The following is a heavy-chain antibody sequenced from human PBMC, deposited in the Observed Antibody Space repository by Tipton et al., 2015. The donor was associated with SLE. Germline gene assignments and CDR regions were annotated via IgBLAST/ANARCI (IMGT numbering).Heavy chain of an antibody. CDR2: IRSSGSRR. J-gene: IGHJ4*02. V-gene: IGHV3-11*01. Sequence: TSSDFFWGWIRQAPGKGLEWVSHIRSSGSRRYYADSVKGRFTISRDNAKNSLYLQMNSLRAEDTALYYCAKDASIVGATGGYFDSWGLGTLVTVSS. D-gene: IGHD1-26*01. CDR1: TSSDFF. CDR3: AKDASIVGATGGYFDS.